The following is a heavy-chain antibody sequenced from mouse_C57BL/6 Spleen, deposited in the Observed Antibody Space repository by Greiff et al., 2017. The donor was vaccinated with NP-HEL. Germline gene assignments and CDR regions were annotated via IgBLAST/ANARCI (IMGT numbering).Heavy chain of an antibody. J-gene: IGHJ2*01. CDR1: GYTFTSYW. V-gene: IGHV1-69*01. CDR3: ARGDYALFDY. D-gene: IGHD2-4*01. CDR2: IDPSDSYT. Sequence: QVQLQQPGAELVMPGASVKLSCKASGYTFTSYWMHWVKQRPGQGLEWIGEIDPSDSYTNYNQKFKGKSTLTVDKSSSTAYMQLSSLTSEDSAVYYCARGDYALFDYWGQGTTLTVSS.